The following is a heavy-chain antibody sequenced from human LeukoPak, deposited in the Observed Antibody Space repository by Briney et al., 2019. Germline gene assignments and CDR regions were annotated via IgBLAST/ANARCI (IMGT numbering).Heavy chain of an antibody. J-gene: IGHJ4*02. CDR2: IYYSGST. V-gene: IGHV4-59*01. CDR3: ARDSSSGYPR. D-gene: IGHD3-22*01. CDR1: GGSINSYY. Sequence: PSETLSLTCTVSGGSINSYYWSWIRQPPGKGLEWIGYIYYSGSTNYNPSLKSRVTISVDTSKNQFSLKLSSVTAADTAVYYCARDSSSGYPRWGQGTLVTVSS.